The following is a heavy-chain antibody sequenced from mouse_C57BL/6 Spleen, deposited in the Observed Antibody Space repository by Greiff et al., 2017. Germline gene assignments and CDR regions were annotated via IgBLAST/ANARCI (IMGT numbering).Heavy chain of an antibody. J-gene: IGHJ2*01. CDR3: ARLGMVTVDY. D-gene: IGHD2-2*01. V-gene: IGHV1-82*01. CDR1: GYEFSSSW. CDR2: IYPGDGDT. Sequence: VQGVESGPELVKPGASVKISCKASGYEFSSSWMNWVKQRPGKGLEWIGRIYPGDGDTKYTGKFKGKATVTADKSSSTAYMQLSSLTSEDSAVSFYARLGMVTVDYWGQGTTLTVSA.